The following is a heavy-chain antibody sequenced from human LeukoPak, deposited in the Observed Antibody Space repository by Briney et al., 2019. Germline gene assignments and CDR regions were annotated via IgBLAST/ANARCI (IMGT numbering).Heavy chain of an antibody. D-gene: IGHD3-3*01. CDR2: IYHSGST. V-gene: IGHV4-30-2*01. CDR1: GGSISSGGYS. J-gene: IGHJ5*02. Sequence: PSQTLSLTCAVSGGSISSGGYSWSWIRQPPGKGLEWIGYIYHSGSTNYNPSLKSRVTISVDTSKNQFSLKLSSVTAADTAVYYCARAPRRITIFGAGGYNWFDPWGQGTLVTVSS. CDR3: ARAPRRITIFGAGGYNWFDP.